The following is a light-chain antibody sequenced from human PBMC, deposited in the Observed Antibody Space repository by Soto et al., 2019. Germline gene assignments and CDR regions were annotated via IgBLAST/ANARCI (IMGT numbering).Light chain of an antibody. V-gene: IGKV1-5*03. CDR1: QTISSW. CDR2: KAS. J-gene: IGKJ1*01. CDR3: QHYNSYSEA. Sequence: DIQMTQSPSTLSGSVGDRVTITCRASQTISSWLAWYQQKPGKAPKLLIYKASTLKSGVPSRFSGSGSGTEFALTISSRQPDDFATSYCQHYNSYSEAFGQGTKVELK.